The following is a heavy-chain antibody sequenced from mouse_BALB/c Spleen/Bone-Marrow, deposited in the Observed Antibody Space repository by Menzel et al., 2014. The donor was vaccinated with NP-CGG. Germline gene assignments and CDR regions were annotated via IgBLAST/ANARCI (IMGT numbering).Heavy chain of an antibody. CDR1: GFAFSSYD. D-gene: IGHD2-4*01. CDR3: ARHLITYAMDY. V-gene: IGHV5-9*02. Sequence: EVQLQQSGGGLVKPGGSLKLSCAASGFAFSSYDMSWVRQTPEKRLEWVANISSGGSYTYYPDSVKGRFTISRDNARNTLYLQMSSLRSEDTALYYCARHLITYAMDYWGQGTSVTVSS. CDR2: ISSGGSYT. J-gene: IGHJ4*01.